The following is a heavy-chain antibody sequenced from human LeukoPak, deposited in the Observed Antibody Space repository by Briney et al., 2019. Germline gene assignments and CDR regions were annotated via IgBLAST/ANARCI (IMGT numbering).Heavy chain of an antibody. D-gene: IGHD6-13*01. CDR2: ISSSSSYI. Sequence: PGGSLRLSCAASGLTFSSYTMNWVRQAPGKGLEWVSSISSSSSYIYYADSVKGRFTISRDNAKNSLYLQMNSLRAEDTAVYYCASLSRWSVDYWGQGTLVTVSS. CDR1: GLTFSSYT. CDR3: ASLSRWSVDY. J-gene: IGHJ4*02. V-gene: IGHV3-21*01.